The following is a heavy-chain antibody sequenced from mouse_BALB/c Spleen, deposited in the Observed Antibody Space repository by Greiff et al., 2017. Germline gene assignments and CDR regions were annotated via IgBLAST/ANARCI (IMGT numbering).Heavy chain of an antibody. CDR1: GYTFTSYV. Sequence: VQLQQSGPELVKPGASVKMSCKASGYTFTSYVMHWVKQKPGQGLEWIGYINPYNDGTNYNEKFKGKATFTADTSSNTAYMQLSSLTSEDSAVYYCARKNYRYAWFAYWGQGTLVTVSA. CDR3: ARKNYRYAWFAY. CDR2: INPYNDGT. D-gene: IGHD2-14*01. J-gene: IGHJ3*01. V-gene: IGHV1-14*01.